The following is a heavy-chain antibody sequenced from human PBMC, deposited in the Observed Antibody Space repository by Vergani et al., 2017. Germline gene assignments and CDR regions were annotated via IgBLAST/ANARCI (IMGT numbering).Heavy chain of an antibody. V-gene: IGHV3-30*18. CDR1: GFSFSSHA. J-gene: IGHJ6*03. CDR2: ISNDGSKK. Sequence: QVQLAESGGGRVQPGRSLRLSCAASGFSFSSHAIHWVHQAPGKGLEWVAVISNDGSKKYYADSVKGRFTISRDNSKNTLDLQMNSLRTQDTAVYYCAKAGSVTSGSLQYNFYMDVWGKGTTVTVS. CDR3: AKAGSVTSGSLQYNFYMDV. D-gene: IGHD3-10*01.